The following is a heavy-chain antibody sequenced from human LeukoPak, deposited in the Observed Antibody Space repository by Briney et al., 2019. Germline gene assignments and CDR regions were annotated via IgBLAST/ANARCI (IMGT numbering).Heavy chain of an antibody. D-gene: IGHD2-2*01. CDR1: GFPFSSAW. CDR3: ARGFCSSTNCYQGPFDF. CDR2: NKNKTNGGTT. J-gene: IGHJ4*02. Sequence: LRPSCAASGFPFSSAWMTWVPQAPGKGLGGVGHNKNKTNGGTTDYAAPVKGRFINSRDDSKNTLYLQMNSLRTEDTAVYYCARGFCSSTNCYQGPFDFWGQGTLVTVSS. V-gene: IGHV3-15*01.